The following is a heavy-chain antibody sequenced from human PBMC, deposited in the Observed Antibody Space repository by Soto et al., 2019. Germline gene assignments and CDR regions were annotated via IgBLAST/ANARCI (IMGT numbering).Heavy chain of an antibody. CDR3: ARAGYSGYDPPLAYYYYYGMDV. Sequence: GESLKISCKGSAYIFTNCWIGWVRQKPGKGLEWMGIIYPGDSDTRYSPSFQGQVSISADKSISTAYLQWNSLKASDTAMYYCARAGYSGYDPPLAYYYYYGMDVWGQGTTVTVSS. V-gene: IGHV5-51*01. CDR1: AYIFTNCW. CDR2: IYPGDSDT. J-gene: IGHJ6*02. D-gene: IGHD5-12*01.